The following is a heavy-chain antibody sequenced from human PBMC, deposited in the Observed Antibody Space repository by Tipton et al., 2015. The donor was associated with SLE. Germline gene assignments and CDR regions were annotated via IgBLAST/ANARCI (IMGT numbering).Heavy chain of an antibody. CDR3: ARDREDDPEAFFDY. V-gene: IGHV3-21*01. J-gene: IGHJ4*02. CDR2: ISSSSSYI. D-gene: IGHD3-3*01. CDR1: GFTFSSYS. Sequence: SLRLSCAAYGFTFSSYSMNWVRQAPGKGLEWVSSISSSSSYIYYADSVKGRFTISRDNAKNSLYLQMNNLIGDDTAVYYCARDREDDPEAFFDYWGQGTLVTVSS.